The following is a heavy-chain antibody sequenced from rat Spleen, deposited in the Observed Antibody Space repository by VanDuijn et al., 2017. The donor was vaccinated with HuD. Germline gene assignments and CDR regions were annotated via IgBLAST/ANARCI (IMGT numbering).Heavy chain of an antibody. CDR2: ITYDGRST. J-gene: IGHJ2*01. Sequence: EVQLVESGGGFVQPGGSLKLSCAASGFTFSNYDMAWVRQAPTKGLEWVATITYDGRSTYYRDSVKGRFTISRENAKSTLYLQMDSLRSEDTATYYCARHRNYGGIPFDYWGQGVMVTVSS. CDR1: GFTFSNYD. D-gene: IGHD1-11*01. V-gene: IGHV5-29*01. CDR3: ARHRNYGGIPFDY.